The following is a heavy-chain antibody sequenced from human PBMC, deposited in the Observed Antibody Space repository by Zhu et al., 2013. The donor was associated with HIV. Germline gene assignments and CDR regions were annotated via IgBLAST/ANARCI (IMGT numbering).Heavy chain of an antibody. CDR3: ARHPYYSRSSAGSRGYMDV. CDR1: GGSFSDYS. J-gene: IGHJ6*03. Sequence: QVQLVQSGAEVKKSGSSIKVSCKGSGGSFSDYSINWVRQAPGQGLEWMGGISPMSGATTYAQRFQGRLTISADEYMSTAYMELSSLRSEDTAMYFCARHPYYSRSSAGSRGYMDVWGKGTTVTVSS. CDR2: ISPMSGAT. D-gene: IGHD6-6*01. V-gene: IGHV1-69*01.